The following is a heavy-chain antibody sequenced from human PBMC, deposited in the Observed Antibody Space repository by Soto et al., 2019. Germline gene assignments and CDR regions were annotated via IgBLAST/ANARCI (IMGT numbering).Heavy chain of an antibody. CDR2: IYWDDDK. D-gene: IGHD3-10*01. CDR3: AHRQGMVRGVMYWVDP. J-gene: IGHJ5*02. CDR1: GFSLSTSGVG. V-gene: IGHV2-5*02. Sequence: QITLKESGPTLVKPTQTLTLTCTFSGFSLSTSGVGVGWIRQPPGKALEWLALIYWDDDKRYSPSLKSRLTLTKEPSNNQVVLTMTIMDPVDTAPYYCAHRQGMVRGVMYWVDPWGQGTLVTVSS.